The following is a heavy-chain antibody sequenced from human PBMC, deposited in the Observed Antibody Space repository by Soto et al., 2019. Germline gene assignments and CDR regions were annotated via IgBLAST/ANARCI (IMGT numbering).Heavy chain of an antibody. CDR3: AREAYNWNYNYYYYYGMDV. Sequence: QTLSLTCAISGDSVSSNSAAWNWIRQSPSRGLEWLGRTYYRSKWYNDYAVSVKSRITINPDTSKNQFSLQLNSVTPEDTAVYYCAREAYNWNYNYYYYYGMDVWGQGTTVTV. J-gene: IGHJ6*02. CDR2: TYYRSKWYN. V-gene: IGHV6-1*01. CDR1: GDSVSSNSAA. D-gene: IGHD1-7*01.